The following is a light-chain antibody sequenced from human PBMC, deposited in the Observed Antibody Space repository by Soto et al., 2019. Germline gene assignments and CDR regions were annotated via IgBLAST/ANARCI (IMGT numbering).Light chain of an antibody. Sequence: EIVLTQSPGTLSLSPGERATLSCRSSHSVSSNYLAWYQQKPGQAPRLLIYDVSSRATGIPDRFSGSGSGTYITLTISRLEPVDFAVYYCQQYGISPTFGQGTKVEIK. CDR1: HSVSSNY. CDR3: QQYGISPT. CDR2: DVS. V-gene: IGKV3-20*01. J-gene: IGKJ1*01.